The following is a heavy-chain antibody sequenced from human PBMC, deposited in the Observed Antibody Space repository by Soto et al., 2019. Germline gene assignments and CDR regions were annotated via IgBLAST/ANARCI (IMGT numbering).Heavy chain of an antibody. D-gene: IGHD6-13*01. CDR1: ASIFRGYG. V-gene: IGHV3-30*02. CDR2: IRFSGSNI. CDR3: AKDNESSSWWAHYYCGMDV. J-gene: IGHJ6*02. Sequence: PGGSPGLSCAAPASIFRGYGMHCVRQAPGKGLEWVAIIRFSGSNINYADAVMGRFTISRDNSKNMLYLQMNSLRAEDTALYYCAKDNESSSWWAHYYCGMDVWGQGTTVTVSS.